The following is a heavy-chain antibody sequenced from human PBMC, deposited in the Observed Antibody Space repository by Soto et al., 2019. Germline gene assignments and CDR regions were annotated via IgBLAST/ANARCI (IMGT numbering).Heavy chain of an antibody. J-gene: IGHJ4*02. D-gene: IGHD5-12*01. CDR1: GGSITSEHYY. CDR3: AGGTDGKKVAY. Sequence: QAQLQESGPGLVKSSETLSLTCTVSGGSITSEHYYWNWIRQPPGKGLEWIGYFFYTGSTNYNPSLERRLTMSVDVSKNHFSLRLNSVTAADTAVYYCAGGTDGKKVAYWGQGALVTVSS. CDR2: FFYTGST. V-gene: IGHV4-61*03.